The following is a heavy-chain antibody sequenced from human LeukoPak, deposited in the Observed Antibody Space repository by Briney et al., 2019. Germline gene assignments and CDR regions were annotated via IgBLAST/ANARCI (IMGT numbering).Heavy chain of an antibody. CDR1: GGSVSSNTYY. V-gene: IGHV4-61*01. J-gene: IGHJ4*02. D-gene: IGHD3-22*01. CDR2: VYYSGST. CDR3: ARSSRYYDSSGHGFDY. Sequence: PSETLSLTCTVSGGSVSSNTYYWSWIRQPPGKGLEWIGYVYYSGSTSYNPSLKSRVTISVDTSKNQFSLKLSSVTAADTAVYYCARSSRYYDSSGHGFDYWGQGTLVTVSS.